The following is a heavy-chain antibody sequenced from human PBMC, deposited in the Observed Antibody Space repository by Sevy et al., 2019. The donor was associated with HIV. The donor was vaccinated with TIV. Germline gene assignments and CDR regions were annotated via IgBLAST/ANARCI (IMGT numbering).Heavy chain of an antibody. CDR1: GFTFSDHY. D-gene: IGHD6-13*01. CDR3: ATHAGIAAAGRVFDY. J-gene: IGHJ4*02. CDR2: IRNKADSYTT. Sequence: GGSLRLSCAASGFTFSDHYMEWVRQAPGKGLEWVGRIRNKADSYTTEYAASVKGRFTISRDDSKNSLYLLMNSLKTDDTVVYYCATHAGIAAAGRVFDYWGQGTLVTVSS. V-gene: IGHV3-72*01.